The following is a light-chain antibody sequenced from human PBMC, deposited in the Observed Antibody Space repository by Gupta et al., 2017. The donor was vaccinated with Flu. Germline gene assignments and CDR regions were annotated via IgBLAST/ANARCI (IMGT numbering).Light chain of an antibody. J-gene: IGKJ2*01. Sequence: LATLSLSPGERATLSCRASQSVSSSLAWSQQTPGQAPSLLIYDASNRATGITARFSGSGSGTDFTLTISSLESEDFAVYYCQQRSSWPFTFGQGTKLEIK. CDR2: DAS. CDR3: QQRSSWPFT. V-gene: IGKV3-11*01. CDR1: QSVSSS.